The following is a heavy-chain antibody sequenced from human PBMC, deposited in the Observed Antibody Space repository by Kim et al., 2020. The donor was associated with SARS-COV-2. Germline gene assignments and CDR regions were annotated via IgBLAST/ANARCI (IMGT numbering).Heavy chain of an antibody. V-gene: IGHV2-5*01. J-gene: IGHJ4*02. D-gene: IGHD5-18*01. CDR2: DK. Sequence: DKRYSPSLKSRLTITKDTSKNQVVLTMTNMDPVDTATYYCAHSVGHSYRYWGQGTLVTVSS. CDR3: AHSVGHSYRY.